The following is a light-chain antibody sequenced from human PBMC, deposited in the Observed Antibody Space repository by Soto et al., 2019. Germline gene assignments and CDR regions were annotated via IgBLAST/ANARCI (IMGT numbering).Light chain of an antibody. J-gene: IGLJ1*01. CDR1: SSDVGGYNY. CDR2: EVS. V-gene: IGLV2-14*01. Sequence: QSVLTQPASVSGSPGQSITISCTGTSSDVGGYNYVSWYQQHPGKAPKLMIYEVSKRPSGVSNRFSGSKSGNTASLTISGLQAEDEADYYCSSYTSSSTYVFGTGTKATVL. CDR3: SSYTSSSTYV.